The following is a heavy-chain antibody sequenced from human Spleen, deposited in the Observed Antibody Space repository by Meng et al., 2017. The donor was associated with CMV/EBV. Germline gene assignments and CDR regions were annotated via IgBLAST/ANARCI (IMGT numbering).Heavy chain of an antibody. Sequence: LSLTCAASGFTFDDYVMHWVRQAPGKGLEWVSGISWNSGSIGYADSVKGRFTISRDNAKNSLYLQMNSLRTEDTALYYCAKGQYSSSSSWFDPWGQGTLVTVSS. CDR2: ISWNSGSI. CDR3: AKGQYSSSSSWFDP. V-gene: IGHV3-9*01. D-gene: IGHD6-6*01. CDR1: GFTFDDYV. J-gene: IGHJ5*02.